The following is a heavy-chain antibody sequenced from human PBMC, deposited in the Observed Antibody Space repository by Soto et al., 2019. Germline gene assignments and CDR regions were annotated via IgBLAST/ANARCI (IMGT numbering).Heavy chain of an antibody. CDR3: AKGVPGIAVAGTGYFQH. V-gene: IGHV3-23*01. J-gene: IGHJ1*01. CDR2: ISGSGDST. CDR1: GFTFSSYA. Sequence: EVQLLESGGGLVQPGGSLRLSCAASGFTFSSYAMSWVRQAPGKGLEWVSGISGSGDSTYYADSVKGRFTISRDNAKTTLHLQIASLMADDTAVYYCAKGVPGIAVAGTGYFQHWGQGTLVTVSS. D-gene: IGHD6-19*01.